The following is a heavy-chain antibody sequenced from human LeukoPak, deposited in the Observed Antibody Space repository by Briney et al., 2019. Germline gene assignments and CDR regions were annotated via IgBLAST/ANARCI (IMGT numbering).Heavy chain of an antibody. Sequence: GGSLRLSCAASEFTISRYWMHWVRQAPGKGLVWVSNINNDGSTTTYADSVKGRFTISRDNVKNTLFLQMNSLGAEDTALYYCARGWNTTPRSGFDIWGLGTMVTVSS. CDR1: EFTISRYW. J-gene: IGHJ3*02. D-gene: IGHD1/OR15-1a*01. CDR3: ARGWNTTPRSGFDI. CDR2: INNDGSTT. V-gene: IGHV3-74*01.